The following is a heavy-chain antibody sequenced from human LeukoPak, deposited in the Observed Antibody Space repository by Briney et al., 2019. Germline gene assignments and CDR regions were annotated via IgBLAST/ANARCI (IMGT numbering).Heavy chain of an antibody. Sequence: SETLSLTCTVSGGSINNGGYYWSWICQHPGKGLEWIGYIYYSGSSYYNPSLKSRVTISVDTSKNQFSLNLSSVTAADTAVYYCASTSEYWGQGTLVTVSS. V-gene: IGHV4-31*03. CDR2: IYYSGSS. CDR1: GGSINNGGYY. J-gene: IGHJ4*02. CDR3: ASTSEY.